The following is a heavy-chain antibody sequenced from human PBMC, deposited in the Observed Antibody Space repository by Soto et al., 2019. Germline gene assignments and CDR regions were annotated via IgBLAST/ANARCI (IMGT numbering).Heavy chain of an antibody. CDR2: INPSGGST. CDR3: AREKWPRGAFDI. CDR1: VYTFTSYY. V-gene: IGHV1-46*01. Sequence: ASVKVSCKASVYTFTSYYIHWVRQAPGQGLEWMGIINPSGGSTSYAQKFQGRVTMTRDTSTSTVYMELSSLRSEDTAVYHCAREKWPRGAFDIWGQGTMVTVSS. D-gene: IGHD2-8*01. J-gene: IGHJ3*02.